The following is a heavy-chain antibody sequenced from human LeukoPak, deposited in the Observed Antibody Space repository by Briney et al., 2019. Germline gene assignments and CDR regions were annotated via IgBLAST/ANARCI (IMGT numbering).Heavy chain of an antibody. CDR1: GFTFRNYA. V-gene: IGHV3-23*01. Sequence: GGSLRLSCAASGFTFRNYAMTWVRQAPGKGLEWVSGISGSGTSTYYADSVKDRFTISRDNSKNTLYLQVNSLSAADTAVYYCAKTKITLIVVANPTGGLDIWGQGTMVTVSS. CDR2: ISGSGTST. CDR3: AKTKITLIVVANPTGGLDI. D-gene: IGHD3-22*01. J-gene: IGHJ3*02.